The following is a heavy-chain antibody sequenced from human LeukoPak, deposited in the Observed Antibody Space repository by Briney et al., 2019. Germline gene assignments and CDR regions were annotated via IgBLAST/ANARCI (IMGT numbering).Heavy chain of an antibody. D-gene: IGHD1-14*01. CDR3: LKIVNVLTPVFDC. V-gene: IGHV3-30*18. Sequence: GGTLRLSCAPSGLRSSSYAIHWGRAAPDKGVGRETGISFDGSEKYYADSVKGRFTISRDNSKNTLFLQMNSLRTEDTAVYHCLKIVNVLTPVFDCWGQGTLVTVSS. J-gene: IGHJ4*02. CDR2: ISFDGSEK. CDR1: GLRSSSYA.